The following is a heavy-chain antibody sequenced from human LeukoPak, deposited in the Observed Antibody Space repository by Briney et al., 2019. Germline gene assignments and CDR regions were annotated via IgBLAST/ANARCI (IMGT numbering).Heavy chain of an antibody. CDR2: LSQDGSEK. CDR1: GFTFISYW. CDR3: ARGPSAYYDSSGYFDY. V-gene: IGHV3-7*01. Sequence: PGGSLRLSCAASGFTFISYWMTWVRQVPGKGLEWVAKLSQDGSEKYYVDSVKGRFTISRDNAKNSLYLQMNSLRVEDTAVYYCARGPSAYYDSSGYFDYWGQGTLVTVSS. D-gene: IGHD3-22*01. J-gene: IGHJ4*02.